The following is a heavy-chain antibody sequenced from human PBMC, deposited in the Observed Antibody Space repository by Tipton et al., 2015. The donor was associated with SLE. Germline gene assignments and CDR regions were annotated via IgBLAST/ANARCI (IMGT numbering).Heavy chain of an antibody. CDR2: IRYDGNNK. Sequence: SLRLSCAASGFTFNSFGMHWVRQAPGKGLEWVAFIRYDGNNKYYADSVKGRFTISRDNSKNTLYLQMNSLRAEDTAVYYCAKDPRKQWLVGGGMDVWGQGTTVTVSS. V-gene: IGHV3-30*02. CDR1: GFTFNSFG. J-gene: IGHJ6*02. CDR3: AKDPRKQWLVGGGMDV. D-gene: IGHD6-19*01.